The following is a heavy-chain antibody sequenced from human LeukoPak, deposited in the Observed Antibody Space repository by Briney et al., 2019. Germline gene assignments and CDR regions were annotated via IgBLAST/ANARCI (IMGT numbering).Heavy chain of an antibody. CDR1: GGSISSSGYY. V-gene: IGHV4-39*01. Sequence: SETLSLTCTVSGGSISSSGYYWGWIRPPPGKGLEWIGTIYYSGSTYYNPSLKSRVTISVDTSKNQFSLKLSSVTAADTAVYYCARFRTLTTHFDYWGQGTLVTVSS. J-gene: IGHJ4*02. CDR3: ARFRTLTTHFDY. D-gene: IGHD4-11*01. CDR2: IYYSGST.